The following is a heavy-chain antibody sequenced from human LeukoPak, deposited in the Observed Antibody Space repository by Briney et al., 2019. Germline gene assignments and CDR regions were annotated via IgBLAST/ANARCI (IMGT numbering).Heavy chain of an antibody. CDR2: ISSSSSTI. Sequence: PGGSLRLSCAASGFTFSIYSMNWVRQAPGKGLEWVSYISSSSSTIHYADSVKGRFTISRDNARNSLFLQMNSLRAEDTAVYYCARARYCSSGNCYKDYWGQGSLVTVSS. D-gene: IGHD2-15*01. CDR3: ARARYCSSGNCYKDY. V-gene: IGHV3-48*04. J-gene: IGHJ4*02. CDR1: GFTFSIYS.